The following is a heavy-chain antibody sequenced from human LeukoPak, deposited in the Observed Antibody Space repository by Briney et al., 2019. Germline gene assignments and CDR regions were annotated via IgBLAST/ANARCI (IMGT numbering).Heavy chain of an antibody. J-gene: IGHJ4*02. D-gene: IGHD2-15*01. CDR2: ISSSSSTI. Sequence: PGGSLRLFCAASGLTFSSYSMSWVRQAPGKGLEWVSYISSSSSTIYYADSVKGRFTISRDNAKNSLYLQMNSLRDEDTAVYYCAREEVAALDYWGQGTLVTVSS. V-gene: IGHV3-48*02. CDR1: GLTFSSYS. CDR3: AREEVAALDY.